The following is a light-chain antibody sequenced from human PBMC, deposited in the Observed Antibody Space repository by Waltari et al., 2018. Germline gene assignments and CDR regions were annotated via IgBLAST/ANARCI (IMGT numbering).Light chain of an antibody. J-gene: IGKJ1*01. CDR2: AAS. Sequence: DIQMTQSPSSLSASIGDRVTITCRASRAINNYLAWYQQKPGKVPKLLIYAASTVESGVPSRFSGSGSGTEFTLTITNLQPEDVATYYCQKSNSAPWTFGQGTRVDI. CDR3: QKSNSAPWT. V-gene: IGKV1-27*01. CDR1: RAINNY.